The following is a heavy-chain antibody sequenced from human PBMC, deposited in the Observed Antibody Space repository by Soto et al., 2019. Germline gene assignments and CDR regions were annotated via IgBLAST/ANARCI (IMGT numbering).Heavy chain of an antibody. CDR1: GYTLTELS. D-gene: IGHD2-15*01. V-gene: IGHV1-24*01. CDR3: ATGPRYCSGGSCYRYNWFDP. J-gene: IGHJ5*02. Sequence: ASVKVSCKVSGYTLTELSMHWVRQAPGKGLEWMGGFDPEDGETIYAQKFQGRVTMTEDTSTDTAYMELSSLRSEDTAVYYCATGPRYCSGGSCYRYNWFDPWGQGTLVTVSS. CDR2: FDPEDGET.